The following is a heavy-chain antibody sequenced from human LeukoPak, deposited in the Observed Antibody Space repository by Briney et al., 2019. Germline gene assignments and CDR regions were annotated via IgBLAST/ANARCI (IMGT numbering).Heavy chain of an antibody. CDR3: ARGPMYYDILTGYLIDY. Sequence: GGSLRLSCAASGFIFSRYWMSWVRQAPGKGLEWVANIKQDGSEKYYVDSVKGRFTISRDNAKNSLYLQMNSLRAEDTAVYYCARGPMYYDILTGYLIDYWGQGTLVTVSS. D-gene: IGHD3-9*01. V-gene: IGHV3-7*01. CDR1: GFIFSRYW. J-gene: IGHJ4*02. CDR2: IKQDGSEK.